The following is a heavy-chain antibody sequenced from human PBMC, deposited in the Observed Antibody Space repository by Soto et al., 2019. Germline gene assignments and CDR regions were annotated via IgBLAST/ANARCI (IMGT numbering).Heavy chain of an antibody. J-gene: IGHJ4*02. Sequence: SVTMSLSYTVYGGNIGDYYWSWIRKPPGKGLEWIGEINHSGSTNYNPSLKGRVTISVDTSKNQFSLKLSSVTAADTAVYYCARGPRILRDAPIQYFVWLGSNYFDYWGQGTLVTVSS. V-gene: IGHV4-34*01. CDR1: GGNIGDYY. CDR2: INHSGST. CDR3: ARGPRILRDAPIQYFVWLGSNYFDY. D-gene: IGHD3-9*01.